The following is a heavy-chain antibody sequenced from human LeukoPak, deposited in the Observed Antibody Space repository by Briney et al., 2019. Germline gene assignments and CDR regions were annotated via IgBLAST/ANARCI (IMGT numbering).Heavy chain of an antibody. CDR2: INWNGGST. CDR3: ARVWAGSGWYEFLGFDP. Sequence: GGSLRLSCAASGFTFSSYSMNWVRQAPGKGLEWVSGINWNGGSTGYADSVKGRFTISRDNAKNSLYLQMNSLRAEDTAVYYCARVWAGSGWYEFLGFDPWGQGTLVTVSS. V-gene: IGHV3-20*04. J-gene: IGHJ5*02. CDR1: GFTFSSYS. D-gene: IGHD6-19*01.